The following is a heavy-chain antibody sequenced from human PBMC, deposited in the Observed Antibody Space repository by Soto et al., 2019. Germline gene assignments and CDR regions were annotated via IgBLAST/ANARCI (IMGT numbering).Heavy chain of an antibody. CDR3: ARVILDWELRDGAFDI. CDR1: GGTFSSYA. J-gene: IGHJ3*02. V-gene: IGHV1-69*13. CDR2: IIPIFGTA. D-gene: IGHD1-26*01. Sequence: VKVSCKASGGTFSSYAISWVRQAPGQGLEWMGGIIPIFGTANYAQKFQGRVTITADESTSTAYMELSSLRSEDTAVYYCARVILDWELRDGAFDIWGQGTMVTVSS.